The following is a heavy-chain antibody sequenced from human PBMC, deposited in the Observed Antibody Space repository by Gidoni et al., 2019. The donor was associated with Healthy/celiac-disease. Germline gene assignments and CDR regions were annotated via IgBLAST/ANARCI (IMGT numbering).Heavy chain of an antibody. Sequence: EVQLVESGGGLVQPGGSLRLSCAASGFTFSSYAMHWVRQAPGKGLEYVSAISSNGGSTYYANSVKGRFTISRDNSKNTLYLQMGSLRAEDMAVYYCARVNYGSGSFNWFDPWGQGTLVTVSS. D-gene: IGHD3-10*01. CDR2: ISSNGGST. J-gene: IGHJ5*02. CDR3: ARVNYGSGSFNWFDP. CDR1: GFTFSSYA. V-gene: IGHV3-64*01.